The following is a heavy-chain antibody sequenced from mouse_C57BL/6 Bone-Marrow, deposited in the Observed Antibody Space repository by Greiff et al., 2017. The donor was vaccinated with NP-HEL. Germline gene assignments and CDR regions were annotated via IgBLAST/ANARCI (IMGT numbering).Heavy chain of an antibody. Sequence: EVQLQQSGPVLVKPGASVKMSCKASGYTFTDYYMNWVKQSHGKSLEWIGVINPYNGGTSYNQKFKGKATLTVDKSSSTAYMELNSLTSEDSAVYYCASSPDATVVATRDYWGQGTTLTVSS. CDR3: ASSPDATVVATRDY. V-gene: IGHV1-19*01. CDR2: INPYNGGT. D-gene: IGHD1-1*01. J-gene: IGHJ2*01. CDR1: GYTFTDYY.